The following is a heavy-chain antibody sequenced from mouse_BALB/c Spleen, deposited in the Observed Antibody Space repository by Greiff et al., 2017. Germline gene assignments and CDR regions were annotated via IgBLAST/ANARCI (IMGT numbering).Heavy chain of an antibody. J-gene: IGHJ2*01. CDR1: GYSFTGYY. CDR3: ARVDGYLFDY. D-gene: IGHD2-3*01. Sequence: LVKTGASVKISCKASGYSFTGYYMHWVKQSHGKSLEWIGYISCYNGATSYNQKFKGKATFTVDPSSSTAYMQFNSLTSEDSAVFYCARVDGYLFDYWGQGTTLTVPS. V-gene: IGHV1S34*01. CDR2: ISCYNGAT.